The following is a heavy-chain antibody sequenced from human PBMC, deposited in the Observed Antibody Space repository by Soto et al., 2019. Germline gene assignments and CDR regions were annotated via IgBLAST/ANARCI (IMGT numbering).Heavy chain of an antibody. V-gene: IGHV1-46*01. CDR3: ARRQQLGHFDY. CDR2: INPSGGDT. J-gene: IGHJ4*02. Sequence: ASVKVSCKACGYTFTSYYMHWVRQAPGQGLEWMGIINPSGGDTTYAQKFQGRATMTRDTSTSTVYMELSSLRSEDTAVYYCARRQQLGHFDYWGQGTLVTVSS. CDR1: GYTFTSYY. D-gene: IGHD6-13*01.